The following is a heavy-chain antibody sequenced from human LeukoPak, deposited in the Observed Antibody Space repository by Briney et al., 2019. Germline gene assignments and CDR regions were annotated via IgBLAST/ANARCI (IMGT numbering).Heavy chain of an antibody. V-gene: IGHV3-23*01. CDR2: ISGSGGST. CDR1: GFTFSSYG. J-gene: IGHJ4*02. Sequence: GGSLRLSCAASGFTFSSYGMSWVRQAPGKGLEWVSAISGSGGSTYYADSVKGRFTISRDNAKNSLYLQMNSLRAKDTAVYYCARHLSGVTGYTYGRGIDYWGQGTLVTVSS. CDR3: ARHLSGVTGYTYGRGIDY. D-gene: IGHD5-18*01.